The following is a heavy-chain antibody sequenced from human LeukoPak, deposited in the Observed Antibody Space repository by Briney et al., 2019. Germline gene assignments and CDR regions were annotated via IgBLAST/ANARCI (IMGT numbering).Heavy chain of an antibody. CDR3: ARVPGSSGPYYYYYYMDV. V-gene: IGHV1-18*01. CDR2: ISAYNGNT. Sequence: GASVKVSCKASGYTLTSYGISWVRQAPGQGLEWMGWISAYNGNTNYAQKLQGRVTMTTDTSTSTAYMELRSLRSDDTAVYYCARVPGSSGPYYYYYYMDVWGKGTTVTVSS. D-gene: IGHD6-6*01. CDR1: GYTLTSYG. J-gene: IGHJ6*03.